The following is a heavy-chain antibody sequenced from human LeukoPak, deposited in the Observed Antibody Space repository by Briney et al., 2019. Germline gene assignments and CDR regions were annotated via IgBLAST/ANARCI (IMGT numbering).Heavy chain of an antibody. V-gene: IGHV5-51*01. CDR2: IYPGDSDT. CDR3: ARQQARSYYDILTGYKDNWFDP. CDR1: GYSFTSYW. Sequence: GESLKISCKGSGYSFTSYWIGWVRQMPGKGLEWMGIIYPGDSDTRYSPSFQGQVTISADKSISTAYLQWSSLKASDTAMYYCARQQARSYYDILTGYKDNWFDPWGQGTLVTVSS. D-gene: IGHD3-9*01. J-gene: IGHJ5*02.